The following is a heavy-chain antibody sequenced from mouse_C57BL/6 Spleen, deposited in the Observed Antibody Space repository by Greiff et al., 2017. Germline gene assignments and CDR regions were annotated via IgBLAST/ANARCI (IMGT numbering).Heavy chain of an antibody. V-gene: IGHV1-72*01. CDR3: AREDSSGLY. CDR1: GYTFTSYW. Sequence: QVQLQQSGAELVKPGASVKLSCKASGYTFTSYWMHGVKQRPGRGLEWSGRIDPKRGGNKYKEKFKSKATLTVDKPSSTAYMQLSSLTSEDSAVYYCAREDSSGLYWGQGTTLTVSS. J-gene: IGHJ2*01. CDR2: IDPKRGGN. D-gene: IGHD3-2*02.